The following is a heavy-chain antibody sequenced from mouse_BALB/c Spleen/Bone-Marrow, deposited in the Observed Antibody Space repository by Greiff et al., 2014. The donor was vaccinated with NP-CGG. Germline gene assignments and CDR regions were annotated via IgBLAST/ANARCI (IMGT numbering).Heavy chain of an antibody. CDR2: INPDSSTI. CDR1: GFDFSRYW. CDR3: SRLGYYGGFAY. D-gene: IGHD2-3*01. Sequence: EVMLVESGGGLVHPGGSLKLSCAASGFDFSRYWMGWVRQAPGKGLEWIGEINPDSSTINYTPSLKDKFIISRDNAKSTLYLQMSKVRSEDTALYYCSRLGYYGGFAYWGQGTLVTVSA. V-gene: IGHV4-1*02. J-gene: IGHJ3*01.